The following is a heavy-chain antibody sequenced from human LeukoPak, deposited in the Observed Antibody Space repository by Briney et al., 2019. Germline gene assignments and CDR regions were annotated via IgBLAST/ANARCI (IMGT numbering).Heavy chain of an antibody. CDR2: IYTSGST. J-gene: IGHJ6*03. Sequence: MSSETLSLTCTVSGGSISSYYWSWIRQPAGKGLEWIGRIYTSGSTSYNPSLKSRVAMSVDTSKNQFSLKLSSVTAADTAVYYCARISFQPRPYYYYYMDVWGKGTTVTVSS. V-gene: IGHV4-4*07. CDR3: ARISFQPRPYYYYYMDV. D-gene: IGHD2-2*01. CDR1: GGSISSYY.